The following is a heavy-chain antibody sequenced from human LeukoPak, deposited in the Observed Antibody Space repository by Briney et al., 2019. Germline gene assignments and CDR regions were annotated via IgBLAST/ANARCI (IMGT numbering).Heavy chain of an antibody. V-gene: IGHV4-30-2*01. D-gene: IGHD3-10*01. CDR2: FYHSGIS. J-gene: IGHJ4*02. CDR3: ARGDYYGSGSRYFDY. Sequence: SETLSLTCTVSGGSISSGGYYWSWIRQPPGKGLEWIGYFYHSGISYYNPSLKSRVTISVDTSKNQFSLKLSSVTAADTAVYYCARGDYYGSGSRYFDYWGQGTLVTVSS. CDR1: GGSISSGGYY.